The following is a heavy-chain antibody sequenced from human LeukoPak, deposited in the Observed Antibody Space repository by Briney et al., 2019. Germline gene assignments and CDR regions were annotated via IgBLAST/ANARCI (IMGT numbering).Heavy chain of an antibody. Sequence: SQTLSLTCTVSGGSISSGDYYWSWIRQPPGKGLEWIGNIYHGGSAYYNPSLKSRVTMSGDTSKNQFSLNLSSVTAADTAVYYCARVTSSSWFEGYFDYWGQGTLVTVSS. V-gene: IGHV4-30-4*01. J-gene: IGHJ4*02. CDR2: IYHGGSA. D-gene: IGHD6-13*01. CDR1: GGSISSGDYY. CDR3: ARVTSSSWFEGYFDY.